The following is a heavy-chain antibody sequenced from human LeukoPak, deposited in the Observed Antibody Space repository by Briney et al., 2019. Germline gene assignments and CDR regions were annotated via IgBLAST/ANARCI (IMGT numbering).Heavy chain of an antibody. CDR3: ARGANDILTGCWYCYYYGMDV. V-gene: IGHV4-59*01. D-gene: IGHD3-9*01. CDR1: GGSISSYY. J-gene: IGHJ6*02. Sequence: SETLSLTCTVSGGSISSYYWSWIRQPPGKGLEWIGYIYYSGSTNYNPSLKSRVTISVDTSKNQFSLKLSSVTAADTAVYYCARGANDILTGCWYCYYYGMDVWGQGTTVTVSS. CDR2: IYYSGST.